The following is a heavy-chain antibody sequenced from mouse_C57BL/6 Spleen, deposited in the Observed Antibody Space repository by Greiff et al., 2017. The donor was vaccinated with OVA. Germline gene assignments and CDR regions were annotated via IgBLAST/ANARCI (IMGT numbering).Heavy chain of an antibody. D-gene: IGHD1-1*01. J-gene: IGHJ1*03. Sequence: QVQLKQSGAELVRPGASVTLSCQASGYPFPDYELHWVKQTPVHGLAWLGALAPEPGGTASNQKVKGKAILTADKSSRTAYMERRSRTAEDSAVYYCTGITAVVARYFDVWGTGTTVTVSS. CDR2: LAPEPGGT. CDR1: GYPFPDYE. CDR3: TGITAVVARYFDV. V-gene: IGHV1-15*01.